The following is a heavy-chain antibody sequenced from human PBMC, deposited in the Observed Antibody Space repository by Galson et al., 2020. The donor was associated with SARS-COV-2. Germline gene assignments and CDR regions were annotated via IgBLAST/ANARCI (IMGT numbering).Heavy chain of an antibody. J-gene: IGHJ4*02. Sequence: GESLKISCAASGISFSSYSMNWVRQAPGKGLERVSYISSVSSTIYYVASVKGRFTISRDNSKNLLYLQMNSLRAEDTAVYYCARDLTLYSYCDWGQGTLGTVSS. V-gene: IGHV3-48*01. CDR2: ISSVSSTI. D-gene: IGHD5-18*01. CDR1: GISFSSYS. CDR3: ARDLTLYSYCD.